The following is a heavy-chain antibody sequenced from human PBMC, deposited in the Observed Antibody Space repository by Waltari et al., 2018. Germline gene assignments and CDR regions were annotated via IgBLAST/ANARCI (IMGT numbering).Heavy chain of an antibody. Sequence: QVQLVQSGAAVKKPGASVTASCKVSGYTPPELSMHGVRQAPGKGLEWMGGFDPEDGETIYAQKFQGRVTMTEDTSTDTAYMELSSLRSEDTAVYYCATDIYSSDDYWGQGTLVTVSS. CDR2: FDPEDGET. V-gene: IGHV1-24*01. D-gene: IGHD5-18*01. J-gene: IGHJ4*02. CDR3: ATDIYSSDDY. CDR1: GYTPPELS.